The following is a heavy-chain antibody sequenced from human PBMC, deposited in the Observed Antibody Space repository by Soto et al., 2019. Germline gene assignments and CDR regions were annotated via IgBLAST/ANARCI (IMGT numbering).Heavy chain of an antibody. V-gene: IGHV3-30*18. CDR2: ISYDGSNK. CDR1: GFTFSSYG. Sequence: PGGSLRLSCAASGFTFSSYGMHWVRQAPGKGLEWVAVISYDGSNKYYADSVKGRFTISRDNSKNTLYLQMNSLRAEDTAVYYCANLGDRLDDSSGYRDYWGQGTLVTVSS. D-gene: IGHD3-22*01. CDR3: ANLGDRLDDSSGYRDY. J-gene: IGHJ4*02.